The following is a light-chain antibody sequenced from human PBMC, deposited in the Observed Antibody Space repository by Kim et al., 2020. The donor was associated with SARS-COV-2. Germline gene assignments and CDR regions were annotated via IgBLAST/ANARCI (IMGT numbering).Light chain of an antibody. CDR2: GGS. CDR1: ESLGSN. CDR3: QQDNHWTGT. Sequence: VTMGERATLSCRASESLGSNLAWYQQKSGQAPRLLIYGGSTGATGIPARFSGSGSGTEFTLTISSLQAEDFAVYYCQQDNHWTGTFGQGTKVDIK. V-gene: IGKV3-15*01. J-gene: IGKJ1*01.